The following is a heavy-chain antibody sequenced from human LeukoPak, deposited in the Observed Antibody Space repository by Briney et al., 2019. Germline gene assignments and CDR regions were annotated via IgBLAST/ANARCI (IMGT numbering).Heavy chain of an antibody. D-gene: IGHD2-2*01. J-gene: IGHJ4*02. CDR2: IRSKAYGGTM. Sequence: GGSLRLSCTASGFTFGDYAMSWVRQPPGKGLEWGGFIRSKAYGGTMEYAASIKGRLTIARDHSKSIAYLQMNSLKTEDTAVYYWTRTPWGYQLSNPLYYFVYWGQGTLVTVSS. CDR3: TRTPWGYQLSNPLYYFVY. CDR1: GFTFGDYA. V-gene: IGHV3-49*04.